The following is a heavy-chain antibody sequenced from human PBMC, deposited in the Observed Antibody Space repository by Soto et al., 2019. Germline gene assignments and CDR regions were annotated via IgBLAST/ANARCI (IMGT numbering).Heavy chain of an antibody. J-gene: IGHJ6*02. D-gene: IGHD1-26*01. CDR2: IYPGDSDT. CDR3: ARSAELSRYYYYGMDV. Sequence: GESLKISCKGSGYSFTSYWIGWVRQMPGKGLEWMGIIYPGDSDTRYSPSFQGQVTISADKSISTAYLQWSSLKASDTAMYYCARSAELSRYYYYGMDVWGQGTTVTVSS. CDR1: GYSFTSYW. V-gene: IGHV5-51*01.